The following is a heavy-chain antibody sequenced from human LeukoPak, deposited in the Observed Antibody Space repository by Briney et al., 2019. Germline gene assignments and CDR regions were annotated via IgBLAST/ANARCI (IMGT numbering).Heavy chain of an antibody. V-gene: IGHV1-2*02. CDR2: INPNSGGT. Sequence: GASVKVSCKASGYTFTGYYTHWLRQAPGQGLEWMGWINPNSGGTNYAQKFQGRVTMTRDTSVSTAYMELSSLRSDDTAVYYCARGPSHGAFDIWGQGTMVTVSS. CDR1: GYTFTGYY. CDR3: ARGPSHGAFDI. J-gene: IGHJ3*02.